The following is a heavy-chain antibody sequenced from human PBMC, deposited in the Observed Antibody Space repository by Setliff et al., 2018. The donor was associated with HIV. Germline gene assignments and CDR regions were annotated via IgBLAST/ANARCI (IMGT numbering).Heavy chain of an antibody. V-gene: IGHV4-61*02. CDR2: ISAAGTI. CDR1: GDSISGGRHY. Sequence: SETLSLTCIVSGDSISGGRHYLSWIRQTAGKRLEFIGRISAAGTINYNPSLRSRVTLSVDTSENQFSLTVNSVTAADTAMYFCARDEGRATGSWWDQSASWYLDYWGHGILVTVSS. D-gene: IGHD6-13*01. CDR3: ARDEGRATGSWWDQSASWYLDY. J-gene: IGHJ4*01.